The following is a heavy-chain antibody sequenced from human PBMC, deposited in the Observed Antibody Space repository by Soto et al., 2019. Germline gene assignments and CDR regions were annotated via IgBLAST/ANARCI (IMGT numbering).Heavy chain of an antibody. D-gene: IGHD2-15*01. CDR1: GFTFCNYW. J-gene: IGHJ6*04. CDR2: INAFVSRT. Sequence: GVSLRLSCAASGFTFCNYWMHWVRLVSGYWLVCFSCINAFVSRTCYLGSVKCRFTIFRVNAENTVYLQINSLRSEDIVIYYCARDPDTPGSMDGWGIGTTVTVCS. V-gene: IGHV3-74*01. CDR3: ARDPDTPGSMDG.